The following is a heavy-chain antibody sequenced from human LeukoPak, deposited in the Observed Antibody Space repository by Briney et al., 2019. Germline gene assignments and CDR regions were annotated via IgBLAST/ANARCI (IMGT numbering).Heavy chain of an antibody. J-gene: IGHJ4*02. Sequence: SGTLSLTCGVSGGSISNTNWWSWVRQPPGQGLEWSGEISQIGLNNYNPSLKSRVTVSLDKSKKLLSLNLTSVTAADTAVYYCSKENGAFPPFGYWGQGTLVTVTS. CDR2: ISQIGLN. CDR3: SKENGAFPPFGY. V-gene: IGHV4-4*02. D-gene: IGHD2-8*01. CDR1: GGSISNTNW.